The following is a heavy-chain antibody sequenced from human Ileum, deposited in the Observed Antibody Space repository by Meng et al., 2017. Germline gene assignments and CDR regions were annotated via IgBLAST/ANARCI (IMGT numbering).Heavy chain of an antibody. CDR1: GDSVSSDSGA. CDR2: TFYRSKWND. CDR3: ARGWYSSGFHS. V-gene: IGHV6-1*01. D-gene: IGHD6-19*01. J-gene: IGHJ5*01. Sequence: QAPLQQSGPGLVKPPQTPSLTLAISGDSVSSDSGAWNWIRQSPSRGLEWLGRTFYRSKWNDDFAESVKSRITITTDTSKNQFSLQLNSVTPEDTAVYYCARGWYSSGFHSWGQGTLVTVSS.